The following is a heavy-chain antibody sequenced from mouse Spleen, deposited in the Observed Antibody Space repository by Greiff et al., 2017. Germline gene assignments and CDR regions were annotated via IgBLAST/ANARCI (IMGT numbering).Heavy chain of an antibody. D-gene: IGHD1-2*01. CDR3: ARDGTTATHWYFDV. J-gene: IGHJ1*01. Sequence: VKLVESGAELMKPGASVKLSCKATGYTFTGYWIEWVKQRPGHGLEWIGEILPGSGSTNYNEKFKGKATFTADTSSNTAYMQLSSLTTEDSAIXYCARDGTTATHWYFDVWGAGTTVTVSS. CDR1: GYTFTGYW. V-gene: IGHV1-9*01. CDR2: ILPGSGST.